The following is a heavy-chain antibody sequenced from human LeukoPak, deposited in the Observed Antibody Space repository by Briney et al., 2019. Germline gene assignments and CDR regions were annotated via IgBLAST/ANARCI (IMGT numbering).Heavy chain of an antibody. CDR1: GFTFSSYA. J-gene: IGHJ5*02. V-gene: IGHV3-23*01. CDR3: AKEAIRSSGWYRYYNWFDP. D-gene: IGHD6-19*01. Sequence: GGSLRLSCAASGFTFSSYAMSWVRQASGKGLEWVSAISGSGGSTYYADSVKGRFTISRDNSKNTLYLQMNSLRAEDTAVYYCAKEAIRSSGWYRYYNWFDPWGQGTLVTVSS. CDR2: ISGSGGST.